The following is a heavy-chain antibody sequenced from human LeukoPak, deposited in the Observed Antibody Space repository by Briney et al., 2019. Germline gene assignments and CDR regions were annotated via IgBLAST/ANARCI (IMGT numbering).Heavy chain of an antibody. V-gene: IGHV4-59*01. CDR1: GGSISSYY. CDR3: ARGHSSSWPIDY. D-gene: IGHD6-13*01. J-gene: IGHJ4*02. CDR2: IYYSGST. Sequence: SETLSLTCTVSGGSISSYYWSWIRHPPGKGLEWIGYIYYSGSTNYNPSLKSRVTISVDTSKNQFSLKLSSVTAADTAVYYCARGHSSSWPIDYWGQGTLVTVSS.